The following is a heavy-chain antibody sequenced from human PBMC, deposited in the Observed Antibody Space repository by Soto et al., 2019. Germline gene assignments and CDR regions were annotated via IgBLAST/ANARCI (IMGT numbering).Heavy chain of an antibody. CDR1: CFSISSCY. V-gene: IGHV4-4*07. CDR3: ARDSTGNYFYYRGMDV. D-gene: IGHD2-8*02. Sequence: SETLSITCTVSCFSISSCYWSWIRQPAGKGLEWIGHIYSSGSTNSNPSLKSRVTMSVDTSKNQFSLKLSSVTAADTAVYYCARDSTGNYFYYRGMDVWGQGTTVT. J-gene: IGHJ6*02. CDR2: IYSSGST.